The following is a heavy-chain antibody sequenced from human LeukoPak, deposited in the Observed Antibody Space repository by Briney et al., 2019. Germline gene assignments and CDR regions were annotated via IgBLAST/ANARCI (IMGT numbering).Heavy chain of an antibody. Sequence: SETLSLTCTVSGGSISSSSYYWGWIRQPPGKGLEWIGSIYYSGSTYYNPSLKSRVTISVDTSKNQFSLKLSSVTAADTAVYYCARHSNDFWSGYHNGAFDIWGQGTMVTVSS. J-gene: IGHJ3*02. V-gene: IGHV4-39*01. CDR3: ARHSNDFWSGYHNGAFDI. CDR2: IYYSGST. CDR1: GGSISSSSYY. D-gene: IGHD3-3*01.